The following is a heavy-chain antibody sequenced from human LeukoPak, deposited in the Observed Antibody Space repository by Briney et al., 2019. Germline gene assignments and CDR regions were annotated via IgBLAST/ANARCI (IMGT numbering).Heavy chain of an antibody. CDR2: ISPDGSEK. CDR3: ATDLDHDSGG. J-gene: IGHJ4*02. Sequence: GGSLRLSCATSGFSFSGTWMTWVRQAPGKGLECITNISPDGSEKYYLDSVKGRFTVSRDNAKKLVYLQMNSLRVEDTAIYFCATDLDHDSGGWGQGTLVTVSS. D-gene: IGHD1-26*01. V-gene: IGHV3-7*01. CDR1: GFSFSGTW.